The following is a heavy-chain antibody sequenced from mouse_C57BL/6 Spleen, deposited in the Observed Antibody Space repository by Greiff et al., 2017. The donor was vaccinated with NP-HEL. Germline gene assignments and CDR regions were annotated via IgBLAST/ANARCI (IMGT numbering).Heavy chain of an antibody. CDR3: TSNYCFDY. D-gene: IGHD2-1*01. CDR2: IDPEDGDN. Sequence: VQLQQSGAELVRPGASVKLSCTASGFNFKDYYMHWVKQRPEQGLEWIGRIDPEDGDNEYAPKFQGKATMTADTSSKTAYLQLSSLTSEDTAVYYCTSNYCFDYWGQGTTLTVSS. V-gene: IGHV14-1*01. CDR1: GFNFKDYY. J-gene: IGHJ2*01.